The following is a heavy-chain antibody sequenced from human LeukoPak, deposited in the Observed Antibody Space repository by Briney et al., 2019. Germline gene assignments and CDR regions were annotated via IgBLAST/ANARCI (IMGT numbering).Heavy chain of an antibody. V-gene: IGHV1-69*05. CDR3: ARGLGGGYDHYYFDY. CDR1: GGTFSSYA. J-gene: IGHJ4*02. D-gene: IGHD5-12*01. Sequence: SVKVSCKASGGTFSSYAISWVRQAPGQGLEWMGRIIPIFGTANYAQKFQGRVTITTDESTSTAYMELSSLRSEDTAVYYCARGLGGGYDHYYFDYWGREPWSPSPQ. CDR2: IIPIFGTA.